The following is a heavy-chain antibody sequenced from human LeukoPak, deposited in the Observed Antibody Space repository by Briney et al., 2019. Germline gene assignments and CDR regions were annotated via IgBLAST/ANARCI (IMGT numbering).Heavy chain of an antibody. CDR3: ARLEDYDDFAFDI. CDR1: GGSISSYY. CDR2: IYYSGST. V-gene: IGHV4-59*08. Sequence: SETLSLTCTVSGGSISSYYWSWIRQPAGKGLEWIGYIYYSGSTNYNPSLKSRVTISVDTSKNQFSLKLSSVTAADTAVYYCARLEDYDDFAFDIWGQGTMVTVSS. J-gene: IGHJ3*02. D-gene: IGHD3-3*01.